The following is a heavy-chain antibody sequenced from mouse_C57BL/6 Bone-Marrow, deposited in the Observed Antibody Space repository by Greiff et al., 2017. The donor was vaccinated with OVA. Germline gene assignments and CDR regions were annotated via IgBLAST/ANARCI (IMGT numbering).Heavy chain of an antibody. V-gene: IGHV14-3*01. CDR2: IDPANGNT. D-gene: IGHD1-1*01. J-gene: IGHJ2*01. CDR3: AITTVVPYYFDY. Sequence: EVQRVESVAELVRPGASVKLSCTASGFNIKNTYMHWVKQRPEQGLEWIGRIDPANGNTKYAPKFQGKATITADTSSNTAYLQLSSLTSEDTAIYYCAITTVVPYYFDYWGQGTTLTVSS. CDR1: GFNIKNTY.